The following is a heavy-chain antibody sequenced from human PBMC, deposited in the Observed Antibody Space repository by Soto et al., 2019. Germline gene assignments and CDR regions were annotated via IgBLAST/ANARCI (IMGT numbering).Heavy chain of an antibody. V-gene: IGHV3-23*01. D-gene: IGHD3-10*01. Sequence: DVQLLESGGHLVQPGGSLRLYCAASGFTFSSYAMSWVRQAPGKGLEWVSSVSAGGDMTYYSDSVKGRFTISRDNSNNALFLQMNSLRIEDTALYYCARGDRVGSGSPASYYYSGLDVWGQGTTVTVS. J-gene: IGHJ6*02. CDR1: GFTFSSYA. CDR3: ARGDRVGSGSPASYYYSGLDV. CDR2: VSAGGDMT.